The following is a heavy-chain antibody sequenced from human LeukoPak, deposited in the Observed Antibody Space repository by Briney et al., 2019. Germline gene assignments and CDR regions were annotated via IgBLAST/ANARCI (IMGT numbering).Heavy chain of an antibody. V-gene: IGHV4-34*01. CDR3: ARGNYYDSSGYYYY. CDR1: GGSFSGYY. D-gene: IGHD3-22*01. J-gene: IGHJ4*02. CDR2: INHSGST. Sequence: PSETLSLTCAVYGGSFSGYYWGWIRQPPGKGLEWIGEINHSGSTNYNPSLKSRVTISVDTSKNQFSLKLSSVTAADTAVYYCARGNYYDSSGYYYYWGQGTLVTVSS.